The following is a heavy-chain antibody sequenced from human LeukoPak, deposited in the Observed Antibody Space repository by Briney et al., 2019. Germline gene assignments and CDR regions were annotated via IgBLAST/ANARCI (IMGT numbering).Heavy chain of an antibody. CDR3: ARAGMTFWSGYCPRCPIDY. J-gene: IGHJ4*02. CDR2: ISYDGSNK. Sequence: GGSLRLSCAASGFTFSSYAMHWVRQAPGKGLEWGAVISYDGSNKYYADSVRGRFTISRDNSKNTLHLQMNSLRDEDTAVYYCARAGMTFWSGYCPRCPIDYWGQGTLVTVSS. CDR1: GFTFSSYA. V-gene: IGHV3-30*04. D-gene: IGHD3-3*01.